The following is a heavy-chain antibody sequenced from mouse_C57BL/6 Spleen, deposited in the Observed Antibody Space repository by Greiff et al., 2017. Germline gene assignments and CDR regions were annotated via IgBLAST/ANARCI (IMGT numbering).Heavy chain of an antibody. J-gene: IGHJ1*03. CDR1: GFTFSSYA. D-gene: IGHD1-1*01. V-gene: IGHV5-4*01. CDR3: AREGTTVVATLYWYFDV. Sequence: EVMLVESGGGLVKPGGSLKLSCAASGFTFSSYAMSWVRQTPEKRLEWVATISDGGSYTYYPDNVKGRFTISRDNAKNNLYLQMSHLKSEDTAMYYCAREGTTVVATLYWYFDVWGTGTTVTVSS. CDR2: ISDGGSYT.